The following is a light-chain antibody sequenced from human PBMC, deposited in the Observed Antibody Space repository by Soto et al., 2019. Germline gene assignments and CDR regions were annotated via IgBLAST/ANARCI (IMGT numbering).Light chain of an antibody. J-gene: IGKJ3*01. Sequence: ERVMTQSPATLSVSPGERATLSCRASQSVSSNLAWYQQKPGQAPRLLIYAASTRATGIPARFSGSGSGTEFTLTISSLQTEDFATWDGQLLFMGPPHFGPGTRVDIK. V-gene: IGKV3-15*01. CDR1: QSVSSN. CDR2: AAS. CDR3: QLLFMGPPH.